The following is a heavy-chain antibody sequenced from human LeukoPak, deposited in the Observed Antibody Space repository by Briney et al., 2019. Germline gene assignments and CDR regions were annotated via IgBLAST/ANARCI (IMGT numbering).Heavy chain of an antibody. CDR2: ISYDGSNK. V-gene: IGHV3-30*03. CDR1: GFTFSSYG. CDR3: AREGITGTTNWFDP. J-gene: IGHJ5*02. D-gene: IGHD1-7*01. Sequence: GGSLRLPCAASGFTFSSYGMHWVRQAPGKGLEWVAVISYDGSNKYYADSVKGRFTISRDNSKNTLYLQMNSLRAEDTAVYYCAREGITGTTNWFDPWGQGTLVTVSS.